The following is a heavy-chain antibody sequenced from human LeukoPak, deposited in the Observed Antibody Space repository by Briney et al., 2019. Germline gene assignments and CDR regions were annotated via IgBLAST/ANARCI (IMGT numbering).Heavy chain of an antibody. CDR3: ASFGTGRTHYYYMDV. CDR2: IYHSGST. CDR1: GYSISSGYY. D-gene: IGHD1-7*01. Sequence: SETLSLICAVSGYSISSGYYWGWIRQPPGKGLEWIGSIYHSGSTYYNPSLKSRVTISVDTSKNQFSLKLSSVTAADTAVYYCASFGTGRTHYYYMDVWGKGTTVTVSS. V-gene: IGHV4-38-2*01. J-gene: IGHJ6*03.